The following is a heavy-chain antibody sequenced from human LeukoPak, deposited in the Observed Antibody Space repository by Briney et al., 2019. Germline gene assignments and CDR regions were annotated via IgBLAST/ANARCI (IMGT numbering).Heavy chain of an antibody. Sequence: GGSLRLSCAASGFTFSSYAMSWVRQAPGKGLEWVSAISGSGGSTYYADSVKGRFTISRDNSKNTLYLQMNSLRAEDTAVYYCARASSTSPINTEFDYWGQGTLVTVSS. J-gene: IGHJ4*02. D-gene: IGHD1-26*01. V-gene: IGHV3-23*01. CDR3: ARASSTSPINTEFDY. CDR1: GFTFSSYA. CDR2: ISGSGGST.